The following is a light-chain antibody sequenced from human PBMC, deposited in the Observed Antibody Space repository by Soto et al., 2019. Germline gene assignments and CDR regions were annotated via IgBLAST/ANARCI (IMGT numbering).Light chain of an antibody. Sequence: QSALTQPASVSGSPGQSITISCTGTSSDVGSSNLVSWYQQHPGKAPKLIIYEGSRRPSGVSGRFSGSKSGNTASLTISGLQAEDEADYYCCSFADSSTFYVFGTGNKVTVL. CDR3: CSFADSSTFYV. CDR1: SSDVGSSNL. CDR2: EGS. V-gene: IGLV2-23*01. J-gene: IGLJ1*01.